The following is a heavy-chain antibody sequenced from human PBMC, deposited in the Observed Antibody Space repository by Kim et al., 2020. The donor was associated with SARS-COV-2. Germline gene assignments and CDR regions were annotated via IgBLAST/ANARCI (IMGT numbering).Heavy chain of an antibody. CDR2: INHSGST. CDR3: ARVWLWFGEYSNWFDP. J-gene: IGHJ5*02. D-gene: IGHD3-10*01. CDR1: GGSFSGYY. V-gene: IGHV4-34*01. Sequence: SETLSLTCAVYGGSFSGYYWSWICQPPGKGLEWIGEINHSGSTNYNPSLKSRVTISVDTSKNQFSLKLSSVTAADTAVYYCARVWLWFGEYSNWFDPWGQGTLVTVSS.